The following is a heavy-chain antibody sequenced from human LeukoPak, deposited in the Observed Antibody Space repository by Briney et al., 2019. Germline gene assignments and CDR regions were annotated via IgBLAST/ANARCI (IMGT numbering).Heavy chain of an antibody. J-gene: IGHJ6*03. D-gene: IGHD2-2*01. CDR3: TKGAYCSSTSRLGGDPGYYYFMDV. CDR2: INPNSGST. Sequence: GASVKVSCKASAYSFPAYYLHGGPQPPGQGLGWMGWINPNSGSTNYAHKFKGRVTMPRDTPIRTASMERKRLRPHDPALYYCTKGAYCSSTSRLGGDPGYYYFMDVWGKGTTVTISS. CDR1: AYSFPAYY. V-gene: IGHV1-2*07.